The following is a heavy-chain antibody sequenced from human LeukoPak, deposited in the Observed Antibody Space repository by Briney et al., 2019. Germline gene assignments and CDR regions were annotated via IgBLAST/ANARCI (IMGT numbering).Heavy chain of an antibody. D-gene: IGHD1-26*01. V-gene: IGHV3-NL1*01. Sequence: GGSLRLSCAASGFTFSRYWMHWDRQAPGKGLMWVADISYGGIGTYYADSVKGRFTISGDNSKNMVYLQMNSLRAEDTAVYYCAKEGGSYSYYYYYGMDVWGQGTTVTVSS. CDR3: AKEGGSYSYYYYYGMDV. CDR1: GFTFSRYW. CDR2: ISYGGIGT. J-gene: IGHJ6*02.